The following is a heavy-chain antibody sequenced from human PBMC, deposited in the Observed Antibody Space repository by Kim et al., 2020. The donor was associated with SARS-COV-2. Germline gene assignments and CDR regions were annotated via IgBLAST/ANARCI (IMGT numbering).Heavy chain of an antibody. CDR2: INPNGGNT. Sequence: ASVKVSCKASGYTFTNYFIHWVRQAPGQGLEWMGIINPNGGNTNFAQKFQGRVTMTRDTSTSTVYMAISSLGSEDTALYFCARAFCSSSTCYPTARDYYHAMGVWGRGTTGNVSS. V-gene: IGHV1-46*01. J-gene: IGHJ6*02. D-gene: IGHD2-2*01. CDR1: GYTFTNYF. CDR3: ARAFCSSSTCYPTARDYYHAMGV.